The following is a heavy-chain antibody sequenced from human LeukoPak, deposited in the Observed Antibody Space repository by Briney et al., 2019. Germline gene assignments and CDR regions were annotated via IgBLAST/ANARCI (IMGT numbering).Heavy chain of an antibody. CDR2: INHSGST. CDR3: ARRPPYDYDSSGYYPFDY. J-gene: IGHJ4*02. D-gene: IGHD3-22*01. CDR1: GGSISTSAYY. V-gene: IGHV4-39*07. Sequence: PSETLSLTCIVSGGSISTSAYYWGWIRQPPGKGLEWIGEINHSGSTNYNPSLKSRVTISVDTSKNQFSLKLSSVTAADTAVYYCARRPPYDYDSSGYYPFDYWGQGTLVTVSS.